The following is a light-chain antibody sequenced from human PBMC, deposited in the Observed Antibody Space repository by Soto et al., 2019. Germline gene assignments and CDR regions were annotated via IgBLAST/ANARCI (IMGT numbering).Light chain of an antibody. V-gene: IGLV2-14*01. CDR2: GVR. Sequence: QSVLTQPASVSGSPGQSITISCTGTSSDVGRYDYVSWYQQYPGKAPKLIIYGVRNRPPGISSRFSGFKSGLTASLTISGLQAEDEADYYCSSFTTNRLYVFGPGTKLTVL. J-gene: IGLJ1*01. CDR3: SSFTTNRLYV. CDR1: SSDVGRYDY.